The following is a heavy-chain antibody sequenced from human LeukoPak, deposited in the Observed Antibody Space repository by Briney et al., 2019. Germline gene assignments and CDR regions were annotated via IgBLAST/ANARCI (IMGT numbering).Heavy chain of an antibody. D-gene: IGHD3-10*01. CDR2: INHSGST. CDR3: ARGPRRYGSGSYYNY. CDR1: GGSFSGYY. J-gene: IGHJ4*02. Sequence: SETLSLTCAVYGGSFSGYYWSWIRQPPGKGLEWLGEINHSGSTNYNPSLKSRVTISVDTSKNQFSLKLSSVTAADTAVYYCARGPRRYGSGSYYNYWGQGTLVTVSS. V-gene: IGHV4-34*01.